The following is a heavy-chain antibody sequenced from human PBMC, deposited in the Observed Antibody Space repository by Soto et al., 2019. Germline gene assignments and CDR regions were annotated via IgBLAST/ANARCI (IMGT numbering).Heavy chain of an antibody. CDR1: GFTFSSYA. D-gene: IGHD3-22*01. V-gene: IGHV3-23*01. J-gene: IGHJ5*02. CDR3: ANMGDYDSSGPNWFDP. CDR2: ISGSGGST. Sequence: PVGSLRLSCAASGFTFSSYAMSWVRQAPGKGLEWVSAISGSGGSTYYADSVKGRFTTSRDNSKNTLYLQMNSLRAEDTAVYYCANMGDYDSSGPNWFDPWGQGTLVTVSS.